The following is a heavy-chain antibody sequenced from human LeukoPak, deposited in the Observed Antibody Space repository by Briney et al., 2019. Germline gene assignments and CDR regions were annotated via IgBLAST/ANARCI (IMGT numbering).Heavy chain of an antibody. CDR3: ARALTGFIPGN. V-gene: IGHV3-53*01. CDR1: GFTVSRNY. CDR2: IYSGGST. Sequence: GGSLRLSCAASGFTVSRNYMSWVRQAPGKGLEWVSVIYSGGSTYYADSVKGRFTVSRDNSKNTLSLQMNSLRAEDTAVYYCARALTGFIPGNWGQGTLVTVSS. J-gene: IGHJ4*02. D-gene: IGHD3-9*01.